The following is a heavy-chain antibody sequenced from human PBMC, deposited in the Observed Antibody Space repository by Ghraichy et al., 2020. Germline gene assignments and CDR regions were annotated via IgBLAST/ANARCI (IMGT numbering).Heavy chain of an antibody. CDR3: ARPRQSDYYYAMDV. CDR2: ISYDGSNK. J-gene: IGHJ6*02. V-gene: IGHV3-30*03. CDR1: GFTFNTYG. D-gene: IGHD5-24*01. Sequence: GSLRLSCAASGFTFNTYGMNWVRQGPGKGLEWVAVISYDGSNKYYADSVKGRFTISRDNSKNTLYLQMNSLRAEDTAVYYCARPRQSDYYYAMDVWGQGTTVTVSS.